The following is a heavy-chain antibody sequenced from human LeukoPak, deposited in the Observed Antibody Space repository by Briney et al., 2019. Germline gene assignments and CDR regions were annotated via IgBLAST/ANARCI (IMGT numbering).Heavy chain of an antibody. D-gene: IGHD5-12*01. CDR3: ARDVDDSYYFDY. J-gene: IGHJ4*02. Sequence: GGSLRLSCAASGFTFSSYEMNWVRQAPGKGLEWVSYISSSGSTIYYADSVKGRFTISRDNAKNSLYLQMNSLRAEDTAVYYCARDVDDSYYFDYWGQGTLVTVSS. CDR1: GFTFSSYE. V-gene: IGHV3-48*03. CDR2: ISSSGSTI.